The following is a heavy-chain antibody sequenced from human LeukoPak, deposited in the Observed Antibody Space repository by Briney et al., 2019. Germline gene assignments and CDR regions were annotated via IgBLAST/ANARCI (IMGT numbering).Heavy chain of an antibody. CDR3: ARDYGGNLDY. CDR2: IYHSGST. CDR1: GYSISSGYY. Sequence: PSETLSLTCAVSGYSISSGYYWGWIRQPPGKGLEWIGSIYHSGSTYYNPSLKSRVTISVDTSKNQFSLKLSSVTAADTAVYYCARDYGGNLDYWSQGTLVTVSS. V-gene: IGHV4-38-2*02. J-gene: IGHJ4*02. D-gene: IGHD4-23*01.